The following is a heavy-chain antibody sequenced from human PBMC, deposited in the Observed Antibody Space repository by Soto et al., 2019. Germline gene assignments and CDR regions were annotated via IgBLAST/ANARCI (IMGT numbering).Heavy chain of an antibody. CDR3: AREAVAGTLSGYYYDSSGYFFAY. J-gene: IGHJ4*02. D-gene: IGHD3-22*01. CDR2: ISYDGSNK. CDR1: GFTFSSYA. V-gene: IGHV3-30-3*01. Sequence: GGSLRLSCAASGFTFSSYAMHWVRQAPGKGLEWVAVISYDGSNKYYADSVKGRFTISRDNSKNTLYLQMNSLRAEDTAVYYCAREAVAGTLSGYYYDSSGYFFAYWGQGTLVTVSS.